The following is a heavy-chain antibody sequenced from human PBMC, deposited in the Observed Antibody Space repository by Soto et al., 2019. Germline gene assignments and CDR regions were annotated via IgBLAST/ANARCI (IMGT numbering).Heavy chain of an antibody. D-gene: IGHD6-19*01. V-gene: IGHV3-23*01. CDR3: AKGSSGWYSVDY. Sequence: EVQLLESGGGLVQPGGSLRLSCAASGFTFSSDAMSWVRQAPGKGLEWVSAISGSGGSTYYADSVKGRFTISRVNSKNTLYLEMNSLRAEDTAVYYCAKGSSGWYSVDYWGQGTLVTVSS. CDR2: ISGSGGST. CDR1: GFTFSSDA. J-gene: IGHJ4*02.